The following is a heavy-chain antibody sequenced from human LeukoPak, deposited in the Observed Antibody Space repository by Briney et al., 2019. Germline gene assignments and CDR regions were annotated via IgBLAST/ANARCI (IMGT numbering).Heavy chain of an antibody. J-gene: IGHJ3*02. D-gene: IGHD6-19*01. Sequence: GGSLRLSCAASGFTFSSYSMNWVRQAPGKGLEWVSSISSSSSYIYYADSVKGRFTISRDNAKNSLYLQMNSLRAEDAAVYYCARGGYSSGWYGDSDAFDIWGQGTMVTVSS. CDR3: ARGGYSSGWYGDSDAFDI. CDR2: ISSSSSYI. CDR1: GFTFSSYS. V-gene: IGHV3-21*01.